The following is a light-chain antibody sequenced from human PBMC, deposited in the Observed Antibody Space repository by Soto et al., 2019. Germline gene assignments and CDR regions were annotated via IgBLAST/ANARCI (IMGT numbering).Light chain of an antibody. CDR2: GAS. CDR1: QSVSSN. Sequence: EIVMTQSPATLSVSTGALATLSCRASQSVSSNLAWYQQKPGQAPRLLIYGASNRATGIPDRVSGSGSGTDFTLTSSSLQPEDFATYYCQQSYRTPRTFGQGTKVDIK. V-gene: IGKV3D-15*01. J-gene: IGKJ1*01. CDR3: QQSYRTPRT.